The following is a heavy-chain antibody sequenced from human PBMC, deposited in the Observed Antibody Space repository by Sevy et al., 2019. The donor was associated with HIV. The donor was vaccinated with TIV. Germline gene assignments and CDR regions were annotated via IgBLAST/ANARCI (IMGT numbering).Heavy chain of an antibody. V-gene: IGHV3-7*01. Sequence: GGSLRLSCAASGFTFSSYWMSWVRQAPGKGLEWVANIKQDGSEKFYVDSVKGRFTISRDNAKNSLYLQMHSLRAEDTAVYYCTRAGSRWFDAFDIWGQRTMVTVSS. CDR2: IKQDGSEK. CDR3: TRAGSRWFDAFDI. CDR1: GFTFSSYW. D-gene: IGHD6-13*01. J-gene: IGHJ3*02.